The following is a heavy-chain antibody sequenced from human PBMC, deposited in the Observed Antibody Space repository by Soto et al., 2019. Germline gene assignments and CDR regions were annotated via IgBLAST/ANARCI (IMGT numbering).Heavy chain of an antibody. CDR2: IYSGGST. Sequence: EVQLVESGGGLVQPGGSLRLSCAASGFTDSSNYMSWVRQAPGKGLEWVSVIYSGGSTYYADSVKGRFTISRDNSKNTLYLQMNSLRAEDTDVYYCAREAPYYNMDVWGKGTTVTVSS. J-gene: IGHJ6*03. CDR3: AREAPYYNMDV. CDR1: GFTDSSNY. V-gene: IGHV3-66*01.